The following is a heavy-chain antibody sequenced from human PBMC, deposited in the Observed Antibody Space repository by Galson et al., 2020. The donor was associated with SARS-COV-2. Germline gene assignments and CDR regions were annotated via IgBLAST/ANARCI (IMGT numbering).Heavy chain of an antibody. CDR1: GFTFNPAW. CDR2: VKSKTSGGTT. Sequence: GGSLRLSCAASGFTFNPAWMSWVRQAPGKGLVWIGLVKSKTSGGTTEYAAPVQGRFTILRDDSKATVHLQMNSLKTEDTAVYYCVADVAEAGYGEFDYWAQGTLVTVSS. J-gene: IGHJ4*02. CDR3: VADVAEAGYGEFDY. D-gene: IGHD6-19*01. V-gene: IGHV3-15*01.